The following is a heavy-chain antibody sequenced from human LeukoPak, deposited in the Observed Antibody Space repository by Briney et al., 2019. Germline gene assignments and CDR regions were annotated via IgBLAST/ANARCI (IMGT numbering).Heavy chain of an antibody. J-gene: IGHJ4*02. CDR3: ARRIYGDYPVGY. Sequence: GGPLRLSCAASGFTFSSYGMHWVRQAPGKGLEWVAFIRYDGSNKYYADSVKGRFTISRDNSKNTLYLQMNSLRAEDTAVYYCARRIYGDYPVGYWGQGTLVTVSS. D-gene: IGHD4-17*01. CDR2: IRYDGSNK. V-gene: IGHV3-30*02. CDR1: GFTFSSYG.